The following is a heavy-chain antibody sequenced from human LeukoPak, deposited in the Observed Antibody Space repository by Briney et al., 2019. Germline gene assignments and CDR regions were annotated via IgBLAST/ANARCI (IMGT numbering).Heavy chain of an antibody. Sequence: GGSLRLSCAASGFTFSSYWMSWVRQAPGKGLEWVANIKQDGSEKYYVDSVKGRFTISRDNAENSLYLQMNSLRAEDTAVYYCARVGGSGSSIGPFDYWGQGTLVTVSS. CDR2: IKQDGSEK. V-gene: IGHV3-7*01. J-gene: IGHJ4*02. CDR1: GFTFSSYW. D-gene: IGHD3-10*01. CDR3: ARVGGSGSSIGPFDY.